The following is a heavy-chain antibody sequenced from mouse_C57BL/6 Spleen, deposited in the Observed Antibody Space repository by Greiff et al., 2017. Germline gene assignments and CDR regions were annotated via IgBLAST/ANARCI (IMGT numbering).Heavy chain of an antibody. CDR1: GYTFTSYT. CDR2: INPSSGYT. D-gene: IGHD4-1*01. J-gene: IGHJ4*01. Sequence: ESGAELARPGASVKMSCKASGYTFTSYTMHWVKQRPGQGLEWIGYINPSSGYTKYNQKFKDKATLTADKSSSTAYMQLSSLTSEDSAVYYCARDWGHYYAMDYWGQGTSVTVSS. CDR3: ARDWGHYYAMDY. V-gene: IGHV1-4*01.